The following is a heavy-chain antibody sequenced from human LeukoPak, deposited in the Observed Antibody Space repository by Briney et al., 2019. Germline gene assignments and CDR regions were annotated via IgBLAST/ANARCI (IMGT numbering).Heavy chain of an antibody. V-gene: IGHV3-74*01. CDR3: VGRARYCSGGTCYYLDD. CDR1: GFTFSSYS. D-gene: IGHD2-15*01. Sequence: PGGSLRLSCAASGFTFSSYSMNWVRQAPGKGLVWVSRIDSDGSSTIYADSVRGRFTIPRDNAKNTLYLQMNSLRAEDTAVYYCVGRARYCSGGTCYYLDDWGQGTLVTVSS. CDR2: IDSDGSST. J-gene: IGHJ4*02.